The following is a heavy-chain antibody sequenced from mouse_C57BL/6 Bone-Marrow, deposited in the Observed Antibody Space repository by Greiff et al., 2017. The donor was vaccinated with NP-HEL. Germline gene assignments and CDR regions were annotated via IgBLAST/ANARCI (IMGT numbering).Heavy chain of an antibody. J-gene: IGHJ4*01. V-gene: IGHV1-52*01. Sequence: QVQLQQPGAELVRPGSSVKLSCKASGYTFTSYWMHWVKQRPIQGLEWIGNIDPSDSETHYNQKFKDKATLTVDKSSSTAYMQLSSLTSEDSAVYYGARGGYDYRKAMDYWGQGTSVTVSS. CDR2: IDPSDSET. CDR3: ARGGYDYRKAMDY. D-gene: IGHD2-4*01. CDR1: GYTFTSYW.